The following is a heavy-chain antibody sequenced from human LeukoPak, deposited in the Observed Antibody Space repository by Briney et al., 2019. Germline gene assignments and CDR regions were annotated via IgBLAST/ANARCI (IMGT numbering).Heavy chain of an antibody. V-gene: IGHV3-33*01. D-gene: IGHD1-14*01. J-gene: IGHJ6*03. CDR3: ARDHRPEIKYYYMDV. Sequence: GGSLRLSCAASGFSFSDYGMHWLRQAPGKGLEWVAALLYDGNTKHYADSVKGRFTISRDISKNTFYLQTNSLTAEDTAVYYCARDHRPEIKYYYMDVWGKGTTVAVSS. CDR2: LLYDGNTK. CDR1: GFSFSDYG.